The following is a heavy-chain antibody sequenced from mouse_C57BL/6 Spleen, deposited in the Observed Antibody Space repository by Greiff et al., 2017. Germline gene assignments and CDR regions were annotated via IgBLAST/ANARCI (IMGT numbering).Heavy chain of an antibody. D-gene: IGHD1-1*01. J-gene: IGHJ4*01. CDR1: GYTFTDYE. V-gene: IGHV1-15*01. Sequence: VKLQQSGAELVRPGASVTLSCKASGYTFTDYEMHWVKQTPVHGLEWIGAIDPETGGTAYNQKFKGKAILTADKSSSTAYMELRSLTSEDSAVYYCTREGTHYGSSPYAMDYWGQGTSVTVSS. CDR3: TREGTHYGSSPYAMDY. CDR2: IDPETGGT.